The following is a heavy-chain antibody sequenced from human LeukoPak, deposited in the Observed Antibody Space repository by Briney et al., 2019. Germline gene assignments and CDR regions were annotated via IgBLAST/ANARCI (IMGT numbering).Heavy chain of an antibody. D-gene: IGHD3/OR15-3a*01. Sequence: GGSLRLSCAVSGFRDSDYYMSWVRQAPGKGLEWVGLIRDSGEAFYADFVRGRFAISRDESENTPYLQMNSLRVEDTAVYFCARDRAALQDWVEFDPWGQGTPVIVSS. CDR3: ARDRAALQDWVEFDP. J-gene: IGHJ5*02. V-gene: IGHV3-66*03. CDR2: IRDSGEA. CDR1: GFRDSDYY.